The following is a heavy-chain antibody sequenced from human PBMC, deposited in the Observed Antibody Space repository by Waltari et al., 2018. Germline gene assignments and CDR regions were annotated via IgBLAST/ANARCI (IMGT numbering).Heavy chain of an antibody. CDR1: GYTFSAYY. V-gene: IGHV1-2*02. CDR2: VNPNTGGT. Sequence: QVQLVQSGAEVKTPGASGKVSCQESGYTFSAYYIHWMRRAPGQGLEWMGWVNPNTGGTSYSQNCQGRVTMTRDTSINTVYMELSRLRPDDSTMYFCARVAIYRSAWQNFDYWGQGTLVTVSS. J-gene: IGHJ4*02. D-gene: IGHD6-19*01. CDR3: ARVAIYRSAWQNFDY.